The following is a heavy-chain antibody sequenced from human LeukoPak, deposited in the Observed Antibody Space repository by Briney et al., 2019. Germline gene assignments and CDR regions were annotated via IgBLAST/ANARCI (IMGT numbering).Heavy chain of an antibody. Sequence: ASVKVSCKASGYTFTSYAMHWVRQAPGQRLEWMGWMNPNSGNTGYAQKFQGRVTITRNTSISTAYMELSSLRSEDTAVYYCARAKDRDGVNYWGQGTLVTVSS. CDR3: ARAKDRDGVNY. CDR2: MNPNSGNT. J-gene: IGHJ4*02. V-gene: IGHV1-8*03. CDR1: GYTFTSYA. D-gene: IGHD2-21*02.